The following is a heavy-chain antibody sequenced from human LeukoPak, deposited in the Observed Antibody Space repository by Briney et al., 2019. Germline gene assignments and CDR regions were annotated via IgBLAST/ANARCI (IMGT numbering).Heavy chain of an antibody. CDR3: ARMFYYDGSTYYNWFDP. D-gene: IGHD3-22*01. Sequence: ASVKVSCKASGYTFTSYDINWVRQATGQGLEWMGWMNPNSGNTGYAQKFQGRVTMTRDTSISTAYMELSSLTSEDTALYYCARMFYYDGSTYYNWFDPWGQGTLVTVSS. J-gene: IGHJ5*02. V-gene: IGHV1-8*01. CDR1: GYTFTSYD. CDR2: MNPNSGNT.